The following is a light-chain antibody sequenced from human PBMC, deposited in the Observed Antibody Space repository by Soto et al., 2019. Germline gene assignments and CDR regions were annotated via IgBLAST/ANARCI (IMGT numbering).Light chain of an antibody. Sequence: QSALTQPASVSGSPGQSITISCTGASSDVGFYNYVSWYQQNPGKAPKLLIYEVSNRPSGVSNRFSGSRSSNTASLTISGLQAEDEADYYCSSYTRSSTVVFGGGTQLTVL. CDR2: EVS. V-gene: IGLV2-14*01. CDR3: SSYTRSSTVV. J-gene: IGLJ3*02. CDR1: SSDVGFYNY.